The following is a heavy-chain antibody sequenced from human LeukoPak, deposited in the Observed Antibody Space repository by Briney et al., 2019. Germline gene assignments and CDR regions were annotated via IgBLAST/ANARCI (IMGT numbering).Heavy chain of an antibody. J-gene: IGHJ4*02. CDR2: IYHSGST. V-gene: IGHV4-38-2*01. D-gene: IGHD3-16*01. CDR3: ARRRLRDYASDY. Sequence: SETLSLTCAVSGYSISSGYYWGWIRQPPGKGLEWIGSIYHSGSTYYNPSLKSRVSISVDTSKNQFSLKLSSVTAADTAMYYCARRRLRDYASDYWGQGTLVTVSS. CDR1: GYSISSGYY.